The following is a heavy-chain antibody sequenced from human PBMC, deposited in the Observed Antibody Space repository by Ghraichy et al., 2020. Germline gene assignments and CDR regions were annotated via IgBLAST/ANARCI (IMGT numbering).Heavy chain of an antibody. CDR3: ARGRRFFRTTVVTLGY. CDR2: MNPNSGNT. Sequence: ASVKVSCKASGYTFTSYDINWVRQATGQGLEWMGWMNPNSGNTGYAQKFQVRVTMTRNTSISTAYMELSSLRSEDTAVYYCARGRRFFRTTVVTLGYWGQGTLVTVSS. CDR1: GYTFTSYD. D-gene: IGHD4-23*01. V-gene: IGHV1-8*01. J-gene: IGHJ4*02.